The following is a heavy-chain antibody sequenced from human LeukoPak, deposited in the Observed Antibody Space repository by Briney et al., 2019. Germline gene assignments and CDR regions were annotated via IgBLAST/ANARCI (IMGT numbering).Heavy chain of an antibody. V-gene: IGHV4-59*01. CDR1: GGSFSGYY. Sequence: SETLSLTCAVYGGSFSGYYWSWIRQPPGKGLEWIGYTYYSGSTNYNPSLKSRVTISVDTSKNQFSLKLSSVTAADTAVYYCARSVAGFDYWGQGTLVTVSS. CDR3: ARSVAGFDY. J-gene: IGHJ4*02. D-gene: IGHD6-19*01. CDR2: TYYSGST.